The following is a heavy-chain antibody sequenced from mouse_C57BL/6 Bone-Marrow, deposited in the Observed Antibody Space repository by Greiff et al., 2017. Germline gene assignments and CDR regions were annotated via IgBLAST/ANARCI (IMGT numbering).Heavy chain of an antibody. CDR3: ANSGSSYRYFDV. V-gene: IGHV3-6*01. CDR1: GYSITSGYY. J-gene: IGHJ1*03. CDR2: ISYDGSN. Sequence: ESGPGLVKPSQSLSLTCSVTGYSITSGYYWNWIRQFPGNKLEWMGYISYDGSNNYNPSLKNRISITRDTSKNQFFLKLNSVTTEDTATYYCANSGSSYRYFDVWGTGTTVTVSS. D-gene: IGHD1-1*01.